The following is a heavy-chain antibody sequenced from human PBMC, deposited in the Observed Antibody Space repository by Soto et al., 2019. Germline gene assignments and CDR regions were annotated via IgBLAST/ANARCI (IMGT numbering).Heavy chain of an antibody. V-gene: IGHV1-2*02. D-gene: IGHD6-19*01. CDR2: VNPIGGGT. Sequence: ASVKVSCKASGYSFTDYYLHWVRQAPGQGLEWMGWVNPIGGGTKYTHKFQGRVTMTRDTSINTAYMELSRLTSDDTAVFYCAKVSGSGWNFDSWGQGTLVTVSS. CDR3: AKVSGSGWNFDS. J-gene: IGHJ4*02. CDR1: GYSFTDYY.